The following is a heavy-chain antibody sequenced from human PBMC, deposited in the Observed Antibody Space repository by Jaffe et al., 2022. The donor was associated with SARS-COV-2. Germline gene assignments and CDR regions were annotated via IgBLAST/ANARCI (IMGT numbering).Heavy chain of an antibody. Sequence: QVQLQESGPGLVKPSQTLSLTCTVSGGSISSGSYYWSWIRQPAGKGLEWIGRIYTSGSTKYNPSLKSRVTISVDTSKNQFSLKLSSVTAADTAVYYCARDQFSAGNLIEEHWFDPWGQGTLVTVSS. CDR1: GGSISSGSYY. CDR3: ARDQFSAGNLIEEHWFDP. J-gene: IGHJ5*02. V-gene: IGHV4-61*02. D-gene: IGHD3-10*01. CDR2: IYTSGST.